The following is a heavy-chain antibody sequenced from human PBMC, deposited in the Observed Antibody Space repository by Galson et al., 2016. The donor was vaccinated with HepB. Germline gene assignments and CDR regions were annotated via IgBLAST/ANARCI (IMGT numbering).Heavy chain of an antibody. J-gene: IGHJ6*03. CDR3: ARVEARFLEWLFDSFYYYMDV. D-gene: IGHD3-3*01. V-gene: IGHV3-30*04. Sequence: SLRLSCAVSGFAFRDYAMHWVRQAPGKGLEWVAIISYDGSHKYYTDSVKGRFTISRDNARNSLDLQMNNLRVDDTAVYYCARVEARFLEWLFDSFYYYMDVWGKGTTVTVSS. CDR1: GFAFRDYA. CDR2: ISYDGSHK.